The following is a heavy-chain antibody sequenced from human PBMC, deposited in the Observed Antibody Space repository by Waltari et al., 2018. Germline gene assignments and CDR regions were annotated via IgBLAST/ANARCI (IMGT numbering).Heavy chain of an antibody. CDR3: ARVSGSHYGEAFDI. CDR1: GGSISSYY. CDR2: IYYSGST. D-gene: IGHD1-26*01. J-gene: IGHJ3*02. V-gene: IGHV4-59*01. Sequence: QVQLQESGPGLVKPSETLSLTCTVSGGSISSYYWSWIRQPPGKGLEWIGYIYYSGSTNYNPSLKSRVTISVDTSKNQFSLKLSSVTAADTAVYYCARVSGSHYGEAFDIWGQGTMVTVSS.